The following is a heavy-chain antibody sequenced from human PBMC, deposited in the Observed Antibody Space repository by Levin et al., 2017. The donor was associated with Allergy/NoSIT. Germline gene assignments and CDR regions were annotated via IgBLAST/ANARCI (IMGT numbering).Heavy chain of an antibody. CDR2: ISWNSGSI. J-gene: IGHJ4*02. D-gene: IGHD1-26*01. CDR1: GFTFDDYA. Sequence: GGSLRLSCAASGFTFDDYAMHWVRQAPGKGLEWVSGISWNSGSIGYADSVKGRFTISRDNAKNSLYLQMNSLRAEDTALYYCAKGGPVGSYCLDYWGQGTLVTVSS. CDR3: AKGGPVGSYCLDY. V-gene: IGHV3-9*01.